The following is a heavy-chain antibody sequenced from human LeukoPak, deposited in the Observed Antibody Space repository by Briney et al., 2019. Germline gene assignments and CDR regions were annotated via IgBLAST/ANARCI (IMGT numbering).Heavy chain of an antibody. Sequence: ASVKVSCKASGYTFTGYYMHWVRQAPGQGLEWMGRINPNSGGTNYAQKFQGRVTMTRDMSISTAYMELSRLRSDDTAVYYCARSGDYYDSSGYYKERNWFDPWGQGTLVTVSS. CDR3: ARSGDYYDSSGYYKERNWFDP. V-gene: IGHV1-2*06. D-gene: IGHD3-22*01. J-gene: IGHJ5*02. CDR2: INPNSGGT. CDR1: GYTFTGYY.